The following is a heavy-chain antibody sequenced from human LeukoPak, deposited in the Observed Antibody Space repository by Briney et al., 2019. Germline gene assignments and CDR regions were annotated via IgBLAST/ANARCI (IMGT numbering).Heavy chain of an antibody. Sequence: SETLSLTCTVSGGSISSSSYYWGWIRQPPGKGLEWIGSIYYSGSTYYNPSLKSRVTMSVDTSKNQFSLKLSSVTAADTAVYYCARQLGYCSSTSCYADKVDYWGQGTLVTVSS. V-gene: IGHV4-39*01. CDR1: GGSISSSSYY. CDR3: ARQLGYCSSTSCYADKVDY. CDR2: IYYSGST. D-gene: IGHD2-2*01. J-gene: IGHJ4*02.